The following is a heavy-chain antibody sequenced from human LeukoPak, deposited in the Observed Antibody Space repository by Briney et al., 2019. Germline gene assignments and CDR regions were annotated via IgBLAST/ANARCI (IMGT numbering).Heavy chain of an antibody. Sequence: GGSLRLSCAASGFTFSTYEMNWVRQAPGKGLEWVSYISSGGAIIYYADSVKGRFTISRDNAKNSLYLQMNSLRAEDTAFYYCAREKYDSSGYYTDNYYFDYWGQGTLVTVSS. D-gene: IGHD3-22*01. CDR1: GFTFSTYE. CDR2: ISSGGAII. J-gene: IGHJ4*02. CDR3: AREKYDSSGYYTDNYYFDY. V-gene: IGHV3-48*03.